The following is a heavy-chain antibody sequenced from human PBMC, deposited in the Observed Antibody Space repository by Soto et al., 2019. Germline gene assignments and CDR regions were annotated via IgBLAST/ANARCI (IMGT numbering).Heavy chain of an antibody. J-gene: IGHJ4*02. V-gene: IGHV1-18*01. CDR2: ISANNGNT. Sequence: QVHLVQSGAEVKKPGASVKVSCQGSGNAFTTYGTTWGRQAPGQGLEWMGRISANNGNTNYAQKLQGRVTVTRDTSTSTAYMELRSLRYDDTAVYYCARGRYGDYWGQGALVTVSS. D-gene: IGHD1-1*01. CDR1: GNAFTTYG. CDR3: ARGRYGDY.